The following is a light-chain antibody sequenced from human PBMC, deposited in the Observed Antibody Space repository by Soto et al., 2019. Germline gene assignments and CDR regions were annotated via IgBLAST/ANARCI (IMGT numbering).Light chain of an antibody. CDR1: QGISSW. CDR3: QQSYSTLRT. J-gene: IGKJ1*01. CDR2: AAS. V-gene: IGKV1-12*01. Sequence: DIQMTQSPSSVSASVGDRVTITCRASQGISSWLAWYQQKXGKAPKXXIYAASSLQSGVPSRFRGSGSGTDFTLTISSLQPEDFETYYCQQSYSTLRTFGQGTKVDIK.